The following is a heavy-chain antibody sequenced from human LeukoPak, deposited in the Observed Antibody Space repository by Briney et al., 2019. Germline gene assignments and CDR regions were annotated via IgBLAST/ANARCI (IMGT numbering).Heavy chain of an antibody. CDR2: IKHDGSEK. D-gene: IGHD3-3*01. J-gene: IGHJ4*02. V-gene: IGHV3-7*01. CDR3: ATDRGWRTSGYYLYYFEY. CDR1: EFTFSNYW. Sequence: PGGSLRLSCAASEFTFSNYWMTWVRQAPGKGLEWVASIKHDGSEKYYVDSVRGRFTISRDNTMNSLYLQMSSLRAEDTAVYYCATDRGWRTSGYYLYYFEYWGQGTLVTFSS.